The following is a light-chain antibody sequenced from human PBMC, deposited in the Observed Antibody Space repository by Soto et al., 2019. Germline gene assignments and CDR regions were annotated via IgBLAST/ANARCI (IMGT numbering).Light chain of an antibody. Sequence: EVVLTQSPGTLSLSPGERVTLSCRASQSVASSYLAWYQQKPGRAPRLLFYSASSRATGIPDRFSGRGSGTDFTLTISRLEPEDFAVYYCHHFGSLPETFGQGTKVDIK. J-gene: IGKJ1*01. V-gene: IGKV3-20*01. CDR2: SAS. CDR1: QSVASSY. CDR3: HHFGSLPET.